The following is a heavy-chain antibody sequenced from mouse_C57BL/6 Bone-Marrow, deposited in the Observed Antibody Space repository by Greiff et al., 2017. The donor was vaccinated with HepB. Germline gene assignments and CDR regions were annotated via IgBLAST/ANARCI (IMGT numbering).Heavy chain of an antibody. J-gene: IGHJ2*01. CDR1: GYSFTDYN. V-gene: IGHV1-39*01. Sequence: EVKLMESGPELVKPGASVKISCKASGYSFTDYNMNWVKQSNGKSLEWIGVINPNYGTTSYNQKFKGKATLTVDQSSSTAYMKLNSLTSEDSAVYYCARRKTVYSKGYYFDYWGQGTTLTVSS. CDR3: ARRKTVYSKGYYFDY. D-gene: IGHD2-5*01. CDR2: INPNYGTT.